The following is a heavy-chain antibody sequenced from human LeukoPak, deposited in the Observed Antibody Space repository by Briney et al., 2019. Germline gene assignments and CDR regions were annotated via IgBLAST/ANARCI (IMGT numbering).Heavy chain of an antibody. CDR3: ARGGIAVAGTSFDY. J-gene: IGHJ4*02. CDR2: INHSGST. Sequence: SGTLSLTCAVYGGSFSGYYWSWIRQPPGKGRECIGEINHSGSTNYNPSLKSRVTISVDTSKNQFSLKLSSVTAADTAVYYCARGGIAVAGTSFDYWGQGTLVTVSS. CDR1: GGSFSGYY. V-gene: IGHV4-34*01. D-gene: IGHD6-19*01.